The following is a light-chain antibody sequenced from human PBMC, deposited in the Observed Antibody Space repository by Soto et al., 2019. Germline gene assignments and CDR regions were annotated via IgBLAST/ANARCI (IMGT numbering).Light chain of an antibody. CDR3: QQRSNWLT. Sequence: EIVLTQSPATLSLSPGERATLSCRASQSVSSYLAWYQQKPGQAPRLLIYDAFNRAADIPARFSGSGSGTVFTLTISSLEPEDSAVYYCQQRSNWLTFGGGTKVEIK. V-gene: IGKV3-11*01. CDR2: DAF. CDR1: QSVSSY. J-gene: IGKJ4*01.